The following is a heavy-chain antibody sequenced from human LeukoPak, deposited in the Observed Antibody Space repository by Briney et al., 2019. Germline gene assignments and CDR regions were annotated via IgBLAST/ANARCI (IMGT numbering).Heavy chain of an antibody. CDR2: IYYSGST. J-gene: IGHJ4*02. D-gene: IGHD1-7*01. CDR1: GGSISSYY. V-gene: IGHV4-59*01. CDR3: ARELELLTFDY. Sequence: PSETLSLTCTVSGGSISSYYWSWIRQPPGKGLEWIGYIYYSGSTNYNPSLKSRVTISVDTSKNQFSLKLSSVTAADTAVYYCARELELLTFDYWGQGTLVTVSS.